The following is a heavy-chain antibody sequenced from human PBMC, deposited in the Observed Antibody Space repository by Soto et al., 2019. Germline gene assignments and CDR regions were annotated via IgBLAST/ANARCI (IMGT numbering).Heavy chain of an antibody. CDR3: ARDAYYDSSGYAGYCMDV. CDR2: IHYSGST. J-gene: IGHJ6*02. V-gene: IGHV4-31*03. D-gene: IGHD3-22*01. CDR1: GGSISSGGYY. Sequence: QVQLQESGPGLVKPSQTLSLTCTVSGGSISSGGYYWSWIRQHPGKGLEWIGYIHYSGSTYYNPSLKRRVTIVVDTSKNQFSLKLSSVTAADTAVYYCARDAYYDSSGYAGYCMDVWGQGTTVTVSS.